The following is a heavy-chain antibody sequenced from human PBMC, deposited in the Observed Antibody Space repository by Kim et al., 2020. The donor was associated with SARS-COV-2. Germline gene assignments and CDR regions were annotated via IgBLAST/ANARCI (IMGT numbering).Heavy chain of an antibody. CDR2: IWYDGSNK. CDR3: AKDFVPWYGSGSSDY. J-gene: IGHJ4*02. Sequence: GGSLRLSCAASGFTFSSYGMHWVRQAPGKGLEWVAVIWYDGSNKYYADSVKGRFTISRDNSKNTLYLQMNSLRAEDTAVYYCAKDFVPWYGSGSSDYWGQGTLVTVSS. CDR1: GFTFSSYG. V-gene: IGHV3-33*06. D-gene: IGHD3-10*01.